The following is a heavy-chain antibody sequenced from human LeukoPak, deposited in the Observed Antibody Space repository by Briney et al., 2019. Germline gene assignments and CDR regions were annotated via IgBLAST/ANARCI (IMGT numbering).Heavy chain of an antibody. CDR2: LSASGGNT. Sequence: PGGSLRLSCAASGFTFSSYAMSWVRQAPGKGLEWVSALSASGGNTYYADPVKGRFTISRDNSKNTLYLQMNSLTAEDTAVYYCAKDRRPTAIITYPSDWGQGTLVTVSS. J-gene: IGHJ4*02. CDR1: GFTFSSYA. V-gene: IGHV3-23*01. CDR3: AKDRRPTAIITYPSD. D-gene: IGHD3-16*01.